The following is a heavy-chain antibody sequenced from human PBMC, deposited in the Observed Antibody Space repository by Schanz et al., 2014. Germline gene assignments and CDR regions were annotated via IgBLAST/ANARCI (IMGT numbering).Heavy chain of an antibody. Sequence: QVQLQESGPGLVKPSETLSLTCTVSGVSIGGYYWSWIRQPPGKGLEWIGYIFFSGSTTYNPSFNSGLTIPVTMPKTHSPRTLSSWPAADTAVYYCARLGVGDKAYYYYGTDVWGQGTTVLVSS. CDR3: ARLGVGDKAYYYYGTDV. V-gene: IGHV4-59*08. J-gene: IGHJ6*02. D-gene: IGHD1-26*01. CDR1: GVSIGGYY. CDR2: IFFSGST.